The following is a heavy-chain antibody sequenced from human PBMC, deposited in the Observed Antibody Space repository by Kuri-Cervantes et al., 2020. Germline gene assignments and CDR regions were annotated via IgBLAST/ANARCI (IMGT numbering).Heavy chain of an antibody. CDR1: GFTFSSSE. CDR2: ISSSGSTI. V-gene: IGHV3-48*03. CDR3: ARVGGPMVRGVIIF. D-gene: IGHD3-10*01. J-gene: IGHJ4*02. Sequence: LSLTCAASGFTFSSSEMSWVRQAPGKGLEWVSYISSSGSTIYYADSVEGRFTISRDNAKNSLYLQMNSLKAEDTAVYYCARVGGPMVRGVIIFWGQGTLVTVSS.